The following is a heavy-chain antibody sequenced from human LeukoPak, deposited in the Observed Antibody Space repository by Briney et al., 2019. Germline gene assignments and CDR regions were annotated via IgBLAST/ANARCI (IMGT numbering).Heavy chain of an antibody. Sequence: ASVKVSCKVSGYTLTELSMHWVRQAPGKGLEWMGGFDPEDGETIYAQKFQGRVTMTEDTSTDTAYMELSSLRSEDTAVYYCANRTEYYYDSSGYYFDYWGQGTLVTVSS. CDR2: FDPEDGET. CDR3: ANRTEYYYDSSGYYFDY. D-gene: IGHD3-22*01. V-gene: IGHV1-24*01. J-gene: IGHJ4*02. CDR1: GYTLTELS.